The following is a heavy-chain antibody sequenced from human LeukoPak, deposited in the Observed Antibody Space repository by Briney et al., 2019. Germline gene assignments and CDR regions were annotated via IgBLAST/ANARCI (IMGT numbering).Heavy chain of an antibody. V-gene: IGHV1-2*02. Sequence: GASAKVSCKASGYTFTGYYMYWVRQAPGQGLEWMGWINPNSGGTNYAQKFQGRVTMTRDTSITTAYMELSRLRSDDTAVYYCARVLQDDYIWGSYRPFDYWGQGTLVTVSS. CDR1: GYTFTGYY. D-gene: IGHD3-16*02. CDR2: INPNSGGT. CDR3: ARVLQDDYIWGSYRPFDY. J-gene: IGHJ4*02.